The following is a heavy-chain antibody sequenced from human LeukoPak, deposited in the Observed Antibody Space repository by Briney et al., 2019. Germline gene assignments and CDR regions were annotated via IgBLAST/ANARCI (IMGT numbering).Heavy chain of an antibody. Sequence: GGSLRLSCAASGFTFSSNWMNWVRQAPGKGLEWVANIKQDGSEKYYVDSVKGRFTISRDNAKNSLYLQMNSLRAEDTAVYYCARAFSGQWLVWDFDYWGQGTLVTVSS. V-gene: IGHV3-7*01. CDR1: GFTFSSNW. D-gene: IGHD6-19*01. CDR3: ARAFSGQWLVWDFDY. J-gene: IGHJ4*02. CDR2: IKQDGSEK.